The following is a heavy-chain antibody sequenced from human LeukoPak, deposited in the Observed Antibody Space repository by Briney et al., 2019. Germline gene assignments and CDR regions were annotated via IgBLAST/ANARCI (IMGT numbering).Heavy chain of an antibody. CDR3: AKDTTYYYDSSGDYFDY. V-gene: IGHV1-69*05. CDR1: GGTFSSYA. J-gene: IGHJ4*02. D-gene: IGHD3-22*01. Sequence: SVKVSCKASGGTFSSYAISWVRQAPGQGLEWMGGIIPIFGTANYTQKFQGRVTITTDESTSTAYMELSSLRSEDTAVYYCAKDTTYYYDSSGDYFDYWGQGTLVTVSS. CDR2: IIPIFGTA.